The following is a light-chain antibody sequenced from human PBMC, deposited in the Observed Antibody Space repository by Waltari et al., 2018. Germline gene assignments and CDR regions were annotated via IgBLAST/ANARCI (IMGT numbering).Light chain of an antibody. CDR2: EGS. V-gene: IGLV2-23*03. CDR1: SSDIGSYNL. J-gene: IGLJ2*01. CDR3: SAYAGSSIFVG. Sequence: QSALTQPASVSGSPGQSITISCTGTSSDIGSYNLVSWYQQPPGRPPRLLSYEGSKRDSGVSMRFCGSKSGNTASRPIAGLQTEDEADYYSSAYAGSSIFVGFGGGTKLTDL.